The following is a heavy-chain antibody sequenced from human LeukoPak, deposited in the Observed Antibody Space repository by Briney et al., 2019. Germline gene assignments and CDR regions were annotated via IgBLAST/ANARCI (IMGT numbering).Heavy chain of an antibody. Sequence: PGGSLSLSCAASGFTFSSYAMSWVRQAPGKGPEWVSAISGSGGSTYYADSVKGRFTISRDNSKNTLYLQMNSLRAEDTAVYYCAKDYCSGGSCYHYFDYWGQGTLVTVSS. CDR1: GFTFSSYA. CDR3: AKDYCSGGSCYHYFDY. CDR2: ISGSGGST. J-gene: IGHJ4*02. V-gene: IGHV3-23*01. D-gene: IGHD2-15*01.